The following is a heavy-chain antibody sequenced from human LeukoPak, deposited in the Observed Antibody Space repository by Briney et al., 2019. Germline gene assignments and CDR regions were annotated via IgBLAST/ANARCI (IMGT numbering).Heavy chain of an antibody. Sequence: ASVKVSCKASGYTFTGYYMHWVRQAPGQGLEWMGWINPNSGGTNYAQKFQGRVTMTRDTSISTAYMELSSLRSEDTAVYYCATGVYGSGSYDYYYYMDVWGKGTTVTISS. CDR3: ATGVYGSGSYDYYYYMDV. CDR2: INPNSGGT. J-gene: IGHJ6*03. CDR1: GYTFTGYY. D-gene: IGHD3-10*01. V-gene: IGHV1-2*02.